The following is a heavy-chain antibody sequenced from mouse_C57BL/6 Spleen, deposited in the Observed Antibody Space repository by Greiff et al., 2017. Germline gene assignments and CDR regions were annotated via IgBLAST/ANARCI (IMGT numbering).Heavy chain of an antibody. D-gene: IGHD2-10*02. J-gene: IGHJ4*01. Sequence: VQLQQSGPALVKPGASVKLSCKASGYTFTSYDINWVKQRHGQGLPWIGWIYPRDGSTKYNEKFKGKATLTVDTSSSTAYMELHSLTSEDSAVYFCAREGMKLLYAMDYWGQGTSVTVSS. CDR1: GYTFTSYD. CDR3: AREGMKLLYAMDY. V-gene: IGHV1-85*01. CDR2: IYPRDGST.